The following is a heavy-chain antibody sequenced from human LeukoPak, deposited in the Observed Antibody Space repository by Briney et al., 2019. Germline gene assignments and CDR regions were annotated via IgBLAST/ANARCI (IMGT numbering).Heavy chain of an antibody. D-gene: IGHD6-13*01. CDR1: GGSISGSNYY. CDR2: IFYTGSS. V-gene: IGHV4-39*07. Sequence: SETLSLTCTVSGGSISGSNYYWGWIRQPPGKGLEWIGSIFYTGSSYYNPSLKSRVTLSVDTSKDQFSLKLSSVTAADAAVYYCARIAPSWYAFDYWGQGTLVTVSS. J-gene: IGHJ4*02. CDR3: ARIAPSWYAFDY.